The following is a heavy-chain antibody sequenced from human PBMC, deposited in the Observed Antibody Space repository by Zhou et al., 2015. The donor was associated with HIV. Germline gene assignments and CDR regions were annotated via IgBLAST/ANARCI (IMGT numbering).Heavy chain of an antibody. CDR1: GYTFSSYA. V-gene: IGHV1-69*01. D-gene: IGHD3-10*01. CDR3: ARGSSITMGSGSPGLIPDAFDI. J-gene: IGHJ3*02. CDR2: IIPIFGTA. Sequence: QVQLVQSGAEVKKPGASVKVSCKASGYTFSSYAISWVRQAPGQGLEWMGGIIPIFGTANYAQKFQGRVTITADESTSTAYMELSSLRSEDTAVYYCARGSSITMGSGSPGLIPDAFDIVGPRDKWSPSL.